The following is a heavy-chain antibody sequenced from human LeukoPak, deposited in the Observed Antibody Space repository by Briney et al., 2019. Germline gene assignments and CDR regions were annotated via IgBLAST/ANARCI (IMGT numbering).Heavy chain of an antibody. CDR1: GYTFTSYY. CDR2: IIPILGIA. V-gene: IGHV1-69*04. CDR3: ARESDTAMVTYY. Sequence: GASVKVSCKASGYTFTSYYMHWVRQAPGQGLEWMGRIIPILGIANYAQKFQGRVTITADKSTSTAYMELSSLRSEDTAVYYCARESDTAMVTYYWGQGTLVTVSS. J-gene: IGHJ4*02. D-gene: IGHD5-18*01.